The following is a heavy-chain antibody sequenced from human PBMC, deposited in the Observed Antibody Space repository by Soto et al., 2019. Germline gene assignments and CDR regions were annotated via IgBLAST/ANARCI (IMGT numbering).Heavy chain of an antibody. Sequence: EVQLLESGGGLVQPGGSLRLSCAASGFTFSSYAMSWVRQAPGKGLERVPAIRGSGGSTYYADSVKGRFTISRDNSKNALYLQMNSLRAEDTAVYYCAKVPPLWFGDRDFDYWGQGTLVTVSS. V-gene: IGHV3-23*01. CDR1: GFTFSSYA. D-gene: IGHD3-10*01. CDR3: AKVPPLWFGDRDFDY. CDR2: IRGSGGST. J-gene: IGHJ4*02.